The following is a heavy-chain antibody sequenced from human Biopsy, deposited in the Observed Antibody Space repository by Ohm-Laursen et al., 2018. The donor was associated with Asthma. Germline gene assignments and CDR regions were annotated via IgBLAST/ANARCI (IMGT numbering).Heavy chain of an antibody. V-gene: IGHV4-39*02. D-gene: IGHD2-21*02. CDR2: ISYTGSA. CDR1: GGSMSSSSYY. Sequence: TLSLTCTVSGGSMSSSSYYWGWIRQPPGKGLEWMGSISYTGSAYHNPSLKSRVTISVDTSKNHFSLKLSSVTAADTAVYYCARGWNCCGDCYSLDSWGQGTLVTVSS. J-gene: IGHJ4*02. CDR3: ARGWNCCGDCYSLDS.